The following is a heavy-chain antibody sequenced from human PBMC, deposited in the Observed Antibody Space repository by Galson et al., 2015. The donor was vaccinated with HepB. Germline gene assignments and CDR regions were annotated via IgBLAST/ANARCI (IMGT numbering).Heavy chain of an antibody. J-gene: IGHJ5*02. V-gene: IGHV3-30-3*01. CDR1: GFMFGDYS. Sequence: SLRLSCAASGFMFGDYSMHWVRQAPGKGLEWVAFITHDGSHIYYLDSVKGRFTIFRDNSKNTLYLELSSLRPEDTAFYYCARHFGAALSNNWFDPWGQGTLVTVSS. D-gene: IGHD4/OR15-4a*01. CDR2: ITHDGSHI. CDR3: ARHFGAALSNNWFDP.